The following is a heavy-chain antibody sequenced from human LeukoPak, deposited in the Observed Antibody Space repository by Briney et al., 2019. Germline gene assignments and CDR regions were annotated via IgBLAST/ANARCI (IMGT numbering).Heavy chain of an antibody. CDR2: IYYSGST. CDR3: AGIRGYSYAAGY. V-gene: IGHV4-30-4*08. CDR1: GGSISSGGYY. Sequence: PSETLSLTCTVSGGSISSGGYYWSWIRQQPGKGLEWIGYIYYSGSTYYNPSLKSRVTISVDTSKNQFSLKLSSVTAAGTAVYYCAGIRGYSYAAGYWGQGTLVTVSS. J-gene: IGHJ4*02. D-gene: IGHD5-18*01.